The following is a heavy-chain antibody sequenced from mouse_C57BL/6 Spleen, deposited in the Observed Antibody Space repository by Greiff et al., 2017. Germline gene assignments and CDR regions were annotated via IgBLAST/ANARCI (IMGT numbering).Heavy chain of an antibody. V-gene: IGHV5-6*01. CDR1: GFTFSSYG. Sequence: EVMLVESGGDLVKPGGSLKLSCAASGFTFSSYGMSWVRQTPDKRLEWVATISSGGSYTYYPDSVKGRFTISRDNAKNTLYLQMSSLKSEDTAMYYGAREGGITTAHYFDYWGQGTTLTVSS. CDR2: ISSGGSYT. D-gene: IGHD1-2*01. CDR3: AREGGITTAHYFDY. J-gene: IGHJ2*01.